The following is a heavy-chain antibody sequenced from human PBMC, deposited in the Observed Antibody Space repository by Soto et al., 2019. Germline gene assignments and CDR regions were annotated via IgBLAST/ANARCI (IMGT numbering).Heavy chain of an antibody. D-gene: IGHD6-19*01. CDR2: IYPGDSDT. CDR1: GYRFTSYW. Sequence: PGESLKISCKGFGYRFTSYWIGWVRQMPGKGLEWMGIIYPGDSDTRYSPSFQGQVTISADKSISTAYLQWSSLKASDTAMYYCARPREAGKNYYGVDVWGQGTTVTVSS. CDR3: ARPREAGKNYYGVDV. J-gene: IGHJ6*02. V-gene: IGHV5-51*01.